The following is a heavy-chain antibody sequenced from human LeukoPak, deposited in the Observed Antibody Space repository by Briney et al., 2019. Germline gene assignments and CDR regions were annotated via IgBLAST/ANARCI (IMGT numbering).Heavy chain of an antibody. CDR1: GFIFSNYG. CDR2: IVGRNGDT. D-gene: IGHD4-23*01. V-gene: IGHV3-23*01. CDR3: ARDSIDYGGNPAY. Sequence: GSLRLSCAASGFIFSNYGMTWVRQAPGKRLEWVSTIVGRNGDTYYTDFVKGRFTISRDISKNSVYLQMSSLRAEDTAVYYCARDSIDYGGNPAYWGQGTLVTVSS. J-gene: IGHJ4*02.